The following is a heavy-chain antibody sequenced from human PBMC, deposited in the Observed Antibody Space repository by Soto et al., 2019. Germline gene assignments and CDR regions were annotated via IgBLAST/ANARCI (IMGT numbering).Heavy chain of an antibody. J-gene: IGHJ6*02. Sequence: ASVKVSCKASGYTFTGYYMHWVRQAPGQGLEWMGWINPNSGGTNYAQKFQGWVTMTRDTSISTAYMELSRLRSDDTAVYYCARGGGSNYYYSGIDVWGQGTTVPVS. V-gene: IGHV1-2*04. D-gene: IGHD1-26*01. CDR3: ARGGGSNYYYSGIDV. CDR1: GYTFTGYY. CDR2: INPNSGGT.